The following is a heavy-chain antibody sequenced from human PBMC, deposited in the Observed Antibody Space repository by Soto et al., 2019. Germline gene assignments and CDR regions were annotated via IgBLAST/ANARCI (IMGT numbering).Heavy chain of an antibody. CDR3: ARMSGGWAFDI. CDR2: IWYDGSNK. V-gene: IGHV3-33*01. D-gene: IGHD1-26*01. Sequence: QVQLVESGGGVVQPGRSLRLSCAASGFIFSSYGMHWVRQAPGKGLEWVAVIWYDGSNKYYADYVKGRFTISRDNSKNTLYLQMNSLRAEDTAVYFCARMSGGWAFDIWGQGTMVIVSS. J-gene: IGHJ3*02. CDR1: GFIFSSYG.